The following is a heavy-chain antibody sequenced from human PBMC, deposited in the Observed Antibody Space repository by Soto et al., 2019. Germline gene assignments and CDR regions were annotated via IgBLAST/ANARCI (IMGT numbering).Heavy chain of an antibody. CDR1: GFTFSSYW. CDR2: ISYDENNE. Sequence: PGGSLRLSCAASGFTFSSYWMSWARQAPGKGLEWVALISYDENNEYYADSVKGRFTISRDNSKNTLYLQMNSLRAEDTAVYYCAKGGVGMRLWTHLDHWGQGTLVTVSS. J-gene: IGHJ4*02. V-gene: IGHV3-30*18. CDR3: AKGGVGMRLWTHLDH. D-gene: IGHD3-10*01.